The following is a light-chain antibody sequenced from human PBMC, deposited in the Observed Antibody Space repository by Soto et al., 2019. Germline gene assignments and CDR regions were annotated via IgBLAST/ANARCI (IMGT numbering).Light chain of an antibody. CDR2: ATS. CDR1: QTISSY. Sequence: DIQMTQSPSSLSASVGDRVTITCRAGQTISSYLNWYQQKAGEAPNLLIYATSNLQSGVPSRFSGRGTGTEFTLTISSLQPEDFATYYCQQSYSAPYTFGQGTNLEIK. V-gene: IGKV1-39*01. CDR3: QQSYSAPYT. J-gene: IGKJ2*01.